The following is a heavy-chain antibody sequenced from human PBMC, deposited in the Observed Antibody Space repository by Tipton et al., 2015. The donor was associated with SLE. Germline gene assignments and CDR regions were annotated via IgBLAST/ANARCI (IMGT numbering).Heavy chain of an antibody. CDR3: ASDASGWPDY. D-gene: IGHD6-19*01. Sequence: TLSLTCTVSGGSITSSPYYWGWTRQPPGKGLEWIGSIYYSGSTYYNPSLKSRVSISVDTSKNQFSLKLSSVTAADTAVYYCASDASGWPDYWGQGTLVTVSS. J-gene: IGHJ4*02. CDR2: IYYSGST. V-gene: IGHV4-39*07. CDR1: GGSITSSPYY.